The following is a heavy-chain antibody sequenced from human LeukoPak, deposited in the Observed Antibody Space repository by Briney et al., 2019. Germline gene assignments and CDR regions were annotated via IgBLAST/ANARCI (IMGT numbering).Heavy chain of an antibody. CDR2: IWYDGSTK. J-gene: IGHJ4*02. CDR1: GFTFSSYG. Sequence: GGSLRLSCAASGFTFSSYGMHWVRQAPGKGLEWVAVIWYDGSTKYYADSVNGRFTISRDNSKNTLYLQMNRLRAEYTAVYYCAKDRITMIVGAPDYWGQGTLVTVSS. CDR3: AKDRITMIVGAPDY. V-gene: IGHV3-33*06. D-gene: IGHD3-22*01.